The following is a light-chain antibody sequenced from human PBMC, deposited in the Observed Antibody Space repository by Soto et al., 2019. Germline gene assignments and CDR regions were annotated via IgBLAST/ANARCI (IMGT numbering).Light chain of an antibody. CDR1: QSLLHSNGYNY. CDR3: MQALQIRVE. CDR2: LGS. V-gene: IGKV2-28*01. Sequence: ENVMTQSPLSLSVTPGEPASISCRSSQSLLHSNGYNYLDWYLQRPGQSPQLLIYLGSHRASGVPDRVSGSGSGTDFTRKISIVEAEDVGVYYCMQALQIRVEFGQGTKVQI. J-gene: IGKJ1*01.